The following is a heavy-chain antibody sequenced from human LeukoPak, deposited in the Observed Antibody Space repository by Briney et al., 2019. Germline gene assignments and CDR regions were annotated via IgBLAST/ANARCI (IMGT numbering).Heavy chain of an antibody. CDR2: IWYDGSNK. J-gene: IGHJ4*02. V-gene: IGHV3-33*01. CDR1: GFTFSSYG. CDR3: ATLWGNYNPSDH. D-gene: IGHD1-7*01. Sequence: GGSLRLSCAASGFTFSSYGMHWVRQAPGKGLEWVAVIWYDGSNKYYADSVKGRFTISRDNSKNTLYLQMNSLRAEDTAVYYCATLWGNYNPSDHWGQGTLVTVSS.